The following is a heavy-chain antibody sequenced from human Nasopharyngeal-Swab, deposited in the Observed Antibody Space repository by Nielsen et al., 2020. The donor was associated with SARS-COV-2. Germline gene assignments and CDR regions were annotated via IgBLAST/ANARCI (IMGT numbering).Heavy chain of an antibody. V-gene: IGHV1-18*04. J-gene: IGHJ6*02. CDR1: GYTFTSYG. CDR2: ISAYNGNT. D-gene: IGHD6-19*01. Sequence: ASVKVSCKASGYTFTSYGISWVRQAPGQGLEWMGWISAYNGNTNYAQKLQGRVTMTTDTSTSTAYMELRSLRSDDTAVYYCARVGIAVAGHGGLYYYYGMDVWGQGTTVTASS. CDR3: ARVGIAVAGHGGLYYYYGMDV.